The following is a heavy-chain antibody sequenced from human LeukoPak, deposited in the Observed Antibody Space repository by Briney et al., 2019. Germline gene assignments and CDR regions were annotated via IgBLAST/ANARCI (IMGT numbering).Heavy chain of an antibody. CDR1: GGSISSSSYY. Sequence: PSETLSLTCTVSGGSISSSSYYWGWIRQPPGKGLEWIGSIYYSGSTYYNPSLKSRVTISVDTSKNQFSLKLSSVTPEDTAVYYCARDRRITMGDYYYYYMDVWGKGTTVTVSS. D-gene: IGHD3-10*01. CDR2: IYYSGST. V-gene: IGHV4-39*02. J-gene: IGHJ6*03. CDR3: ARDRRITMGDYYYYYMDV.